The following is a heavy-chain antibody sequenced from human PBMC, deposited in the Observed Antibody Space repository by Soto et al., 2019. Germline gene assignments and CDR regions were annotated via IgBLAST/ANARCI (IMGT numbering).Heavy chain of an antibody. Sequence: QVQLQESGPGLVKPSETLSLTCTVSGGSISSYYWSWIRQPPGKGLEWIGYIYYSGSTNYNPSLKSRVTISVDTSKNQFSLKLSSVTAADTAVYYCARRYGHAFDIWCQGTMVTVSS. J-gene: IGHJ3*02. CDR1: GGSISSYY. CDR3: ARRYGHAFDI. D-gene: IGHD4-17*01. CDR2: IYYSGST. V-gene: IGHV4-59*08.